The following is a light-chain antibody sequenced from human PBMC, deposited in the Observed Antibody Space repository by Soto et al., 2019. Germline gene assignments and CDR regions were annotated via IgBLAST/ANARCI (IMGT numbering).Light chain of an antibody. Sequence: QSVLTQPPSASGTPGQRGTISCSGGSSNIGTNAVNWYQQLPGTAPKLLIYNNNQRPSGVPDRFSGSKAGTSASLAIGGFLFEKEANYYGAAWEDSLNCYVFGPGTKVTLL. J-gene: IGLJ1*01. CDR1: SSNIGTNA. V-gene: IGLV1-44*01. CDR2: NNN. CDR3: AAWEDSLNCYV.